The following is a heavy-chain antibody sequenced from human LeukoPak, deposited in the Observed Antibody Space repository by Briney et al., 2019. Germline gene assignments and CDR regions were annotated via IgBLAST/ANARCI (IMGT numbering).Heavy chain of an antibody. CDR2: ISYDGSNK. J-gene: IGHJ6*04. CDR3: AKQLWYYYGMDV. D-gene: IGHD5-18*01. Sequence: PGRSLRLSCAASGFTFSSYGMHWVRQAPGKGLEWVAVISYDGSNKYYADSAKGRFTISRDNSKNTLYLQMNSLRAEDTAVYYCAKQLWYYYGMDVWGKGTTVTVSS. V-gene: IGHV3-30*18. CDR1: GFTFSSYG.